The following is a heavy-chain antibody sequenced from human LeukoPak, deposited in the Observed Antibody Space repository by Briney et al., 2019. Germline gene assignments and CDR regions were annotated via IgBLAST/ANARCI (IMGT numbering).Heavy chain of an antibody. Sequence: KSSETLSLTCAVSGYSISSGYYWGWIRQPPGTGLAWIGSIYHSGSTYYNPSLKSRVTISVDTSKNQFSLKLSSVTDADTAVYYCARLMGTTNYFDYWGQGTLVTVSS. V-gene: IGHV4-38-2*01. CDR1: GYSISSGYY. J-gene: IGHJ4*02. CDR3: ARLMGTTNYFDY. D-gene: IGHD4-11*01. CDR2: IYHSGST.